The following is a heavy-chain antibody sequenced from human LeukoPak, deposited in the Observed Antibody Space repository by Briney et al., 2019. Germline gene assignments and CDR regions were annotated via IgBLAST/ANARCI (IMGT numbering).Heavy chain of an antibody. CDR2: INHRGST. CDR3: AKDVVGYYDSSGYYMSLD. J-gene: IGHJ4*02. V-gene: IGHV4-34*01. D-gene: IGHD3-22*01. CDR1: GGSFSGYV. Sequence: SETLSLTCAVYGGSFSGYVWNWIRQSPGKGLEWIGEINHRGSTDYNPSLESRVTISVDTSKNQFSLTLSSVTAADTAVYYCAKDVVGYYDSSGYYMSLDWGQGTLVTVSS.